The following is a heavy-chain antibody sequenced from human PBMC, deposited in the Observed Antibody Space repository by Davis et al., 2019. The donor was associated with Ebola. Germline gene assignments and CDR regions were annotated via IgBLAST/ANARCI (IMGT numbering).Heavy chain of an antibody. CDR2: INPNSGGT. V-gene: IGHV1-18*01. Sequence: ASVKVSCKASGYTFTSYGISWVRQAPGQGLEWMGWINPNSGGTNYAQKFQGRVTMTRDTSTSTVYMELSSLRIDDTAMYYCSRGYSPKCRGGDCVNDFWGQGTLVTVSP. J-gene: IGHJ4*02. D-gene: IGHD2-21*02. CDR3: SRGYSPKCRGGDCVNDF. CDR1: GYTFTSYG.